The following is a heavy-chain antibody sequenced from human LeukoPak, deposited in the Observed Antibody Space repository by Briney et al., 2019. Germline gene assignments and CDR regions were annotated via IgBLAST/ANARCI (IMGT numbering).Heavy chain of an antibody. CDR2: INPSSGDT. Sequence: ASVKVSCKASGYRFSDSYIHWVRQAAGHGFEWMGWINPSSGDTKYARMFQGRVTMTTGAAISTAYMELSGLTSADTAIYFCVTAYDQWGQGTLVTVSS. V-gene: IGHV1-2*02. CDR1: GYRFSDSY. J-gene: IGHJ5*02. CDR3: VTAYDQ.